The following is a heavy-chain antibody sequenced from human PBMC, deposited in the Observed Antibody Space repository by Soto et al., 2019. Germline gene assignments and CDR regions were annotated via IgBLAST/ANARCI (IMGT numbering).Heavy chain of an antibody. CDR3: AREVVVVVAANEGYFDY. D-gene: IGHD2-15*01. J-gene: IGHJ4*02. CDR2: IYYSGST. CDR1: GGSISSYY. Sequence: KTSETLSLTCTVSGGSISSYYWSWIRQPPGKGLEWIGYIYYSGSTNYNPSLKSRVTISVDTSKNQFSLKLSSVTAADTAVYYCAREVVVVVAANEGYFDYWGQGTLVTVSS. V-gene: IGHV4-59*01.